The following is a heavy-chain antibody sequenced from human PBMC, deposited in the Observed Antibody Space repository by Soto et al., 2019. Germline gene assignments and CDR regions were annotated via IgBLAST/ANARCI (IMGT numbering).Heavy chain of an antibody. J-gene: IGHJ3*02. CDR1: GGTFSSYA. CDR2: IIPIFGTA. CDR3: ARDALLYAFPI. Sequence: QVQLVQSGAEVKKPGSSVKVSCKASGGTFSSYAISWVRQAPGQGLEWMGGIIPIFGTANYPQQFQGRVPTTSSHSTSSAYMALVSLRSEDTAVYYCARDALLYAFPISAQGTMVTVSS. V-gene: IGHV1-69*05. D-gene: IGHD2-15*01.